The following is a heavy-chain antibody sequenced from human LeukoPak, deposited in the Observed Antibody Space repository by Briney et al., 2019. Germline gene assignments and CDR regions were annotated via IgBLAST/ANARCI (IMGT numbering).Heavy chain of an antibody. D-gene: IGHD2-2*01. CDR1: GFTFSSYA. V-gene: IGHV3-23*01. Sequence: GGSLRLSCAASGFTFSSYAMSWVRQAPGKGLEWVSAISGSGGSTYYADSVKGQFTISRDNSKNTLYLQMNSLRAEDTAVYYCAREDCSSTSCYRPYYYGMDVWGQGTTVTVSS. CDR3: AREDCSSTSCYRPYYYGMDV. CDR2: ISGSGGST. J-gene: IGHJ6*02.